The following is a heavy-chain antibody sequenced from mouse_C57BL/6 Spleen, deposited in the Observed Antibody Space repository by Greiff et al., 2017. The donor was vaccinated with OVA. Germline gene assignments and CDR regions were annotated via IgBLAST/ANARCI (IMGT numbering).Heavy chain of an antibody. CDR3: ARRGGDYGSSYRLYFDV. Sequence: QVQLKQPGAELVKPGASVKLSCKASGYTFTSYWMQWVKQRPGQGLEWIGEIDPSDSYTNYNQKFKGKATLTVDTSYSTAYMQLSSLTSEDSAVYYCARRGGDYGSSYRLYFDVWGTGTTVTVSS. CDR2: IDPSDSYT. J-gene: IGHJ1*03. D-gene: IGHD1-1*01. CDR1: GYTFTSYW. V-gene: IGHV1-50*01.